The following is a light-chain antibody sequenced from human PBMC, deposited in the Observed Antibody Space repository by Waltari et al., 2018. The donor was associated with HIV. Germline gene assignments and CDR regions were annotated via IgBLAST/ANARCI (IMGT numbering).Light chain of an antibody. CDR3: AAWDDSLSGVA. CDR2: KDD. V-gene: IGLV1-47*01. Sequence: QSVLTQAPSASGTPGQRVTISCSGSSSNIGSNYVYWYQQSPGSAPKRLIYKDDQRPSGVPDRVSGSKSGTSASLAISGLRSEDEAVYYCAAWDDSLSGVAFGGGTNVTVL. J-gene: IGLJ3*02. CDR1: SSNIGSNY.